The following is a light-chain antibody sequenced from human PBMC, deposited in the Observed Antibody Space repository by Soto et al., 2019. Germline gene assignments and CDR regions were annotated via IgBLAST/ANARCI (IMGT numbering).Light chain of an antibody. Sequence: QLVLTQPPSASGTPGQRVTISCSGSSSNIVTNHVYWYQHLPGTAPKLLIYMNSLRPSGVPDRFSGSKSGTSASLAISGIRSEDEADYYCAAWDDSLSGWVFGGGTKLTVL. CDR1: SSNIVTNH. CDR2: MNS. CDR3: AAWDDSLSGWV. J-gene: IGLJ3*02. V-gene: IGLV1-47*01.